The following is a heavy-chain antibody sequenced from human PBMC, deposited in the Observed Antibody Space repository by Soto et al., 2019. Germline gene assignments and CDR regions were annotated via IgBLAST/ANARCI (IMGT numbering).Heavy chain of an antibody. CDR1: GFTFSDYY. CDR2: ISSSGSTI. D-gene: IGHD6-19*01. Sequence: GGSLRLSCAASGFTFSDYYMSWIRQAPGKGLEWVSYISSSGSTIYYADSVKGRFTISRDNAKNSLYLQMNSLRAEDTAVYYCARVAGAVAGTMYYFDYWGQGTLVTVSS. J-gene: IGHJ4*02. V-gene: IGHV3-11*01. CDR3: ARVAGAVAGTMYYFDY.